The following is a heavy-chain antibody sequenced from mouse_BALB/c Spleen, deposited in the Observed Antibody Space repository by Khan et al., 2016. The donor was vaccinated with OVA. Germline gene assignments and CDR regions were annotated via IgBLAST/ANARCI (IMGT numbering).Heavy chain of an antibody. CDR2: ISYSDST. D-gene: IGHD1-1*01. V-gene: IGHV3-2*02. J-gene: IGHJ2*01. CDR3: ARGNYYGHYFDY. CDR1: GYSITSNYA. Sequence: EVQLVESGPGLVKPSQSLSLTCTVTGYSITSNYAWNWIRQFPGNKLEWMGYISYSDSTSYNPSLKSRVSITRDTSQNQFFLQLNSVTTEDTATYYCARGNYYGHYFDYWGQGTTLTVSS.